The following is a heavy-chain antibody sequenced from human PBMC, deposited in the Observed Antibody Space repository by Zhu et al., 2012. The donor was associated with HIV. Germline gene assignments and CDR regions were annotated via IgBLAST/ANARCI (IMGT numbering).Heavy chain of an antibody. CDR2: LYQGGSP. CDR3: ARQVPMTMVRDSFAAADHFDL. Sequence: QIHLQESGPGLVKPSETLSLNCAVSDYSISSNYFYAWIRQPPGKELQWIATLYQGGSPYYNPSLKSRVAMSLDRSKKQFSLKLNSVTAADTAVYYCARQVPMTMVRDSFAAADHFDLWGQGILVTVSS. CDR1: DYSISSNYF. D-gene: IGHD3-10*01. V-gene: IGHV4-38-2*01. J-gene: IGHJ4*02.